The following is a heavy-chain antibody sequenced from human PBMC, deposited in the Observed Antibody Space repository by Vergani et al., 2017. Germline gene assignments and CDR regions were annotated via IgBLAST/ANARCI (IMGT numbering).Heavy chain of an antibody. D-gene: IGHD2-21*01. CDR3: ARYCGGDCYSWGGDAFDI. CDR2: ISSSSSTI. V-gene: IGHV3-48*01. Sequence: EVQLVESGGGLVQPGGSLRLSCAASGFTFSSYSMNWVRQAPGKGLEWVSYISSSSSTIYYADSVKGRFTISRDNAKNSLYLQMNSLRAEDTAVYYCARYCGGDCYSWGGDAFDIWGQGTMVTVSS. CDR1: GFTFSSYS. J-gene: IGHJ3*02.